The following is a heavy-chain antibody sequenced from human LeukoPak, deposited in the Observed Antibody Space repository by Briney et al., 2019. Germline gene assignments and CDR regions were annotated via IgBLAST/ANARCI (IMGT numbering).Heavy chain of an antibody. V-gene: IGHV3-11*01. D-gene: IGHD7-27*01. Sequence: GGSLRLSCAASGFTFSDYYMSWIRQAPGKGLEWVSYISSSGSTIYYADSVKGRFTISRDDSKNTLSLQMNSLRVEGTAVYYCARDLAWGAFDYWGQGTLVTVSS. CDR2: ISSSGSTI. J-gene: IGHJ4*02. CDR1: GFTFSDYY. CDR3: ARDLAWGAFDY.